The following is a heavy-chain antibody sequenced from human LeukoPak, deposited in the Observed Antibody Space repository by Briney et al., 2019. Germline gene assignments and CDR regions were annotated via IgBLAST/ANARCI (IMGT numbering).Heavy chain of an antibody. CDR3: ARAGQLRYMDV. CDR1: GFTFSDYY. Sequence: GGSLRLSCAVSGFTFSDYYMSWIRQAPGKGLEWISNIKTTGLTTYYADSVKGRFTISRDNAKNSLFLQMNSLRADDTAIYYCARAGQLRYMDVWGKGTAVTVSS. V-gene: IGHV3-11*04. J-gene: IGHJ6*03. CDR2: IKTTGLTT.